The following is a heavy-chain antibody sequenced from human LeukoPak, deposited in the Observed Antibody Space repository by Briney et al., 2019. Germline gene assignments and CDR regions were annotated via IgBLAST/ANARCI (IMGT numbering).Heavy chain of an antibody. V-gene: IGHV4-4*09. CDR3: ARSDYYYYYMDV. J-gene: IGHJ6*03. Sequence: PSETLSLTCTVSGGSISSYYWSWIRQPPGKGLEWIGYIYTSGSTNYNPSLKSRVTMSVDTSKNQFSLKLSSVTAADTAVYYCARSDYYYYYMDVWGKGTTVTVSS. CDR2: IYTSGST. CDR1: GGSISSYY.